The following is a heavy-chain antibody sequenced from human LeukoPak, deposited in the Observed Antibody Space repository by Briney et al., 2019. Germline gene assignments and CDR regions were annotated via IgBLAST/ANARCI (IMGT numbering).Heavy chain of an antibody. D-gene: IGHD6-19*01. V-gene: IGHV4-39*07. CDR3: ASGDSSGWYDY. CDR2: INHSGST. CDR1: GGSISSSSYC. J-gene: IGHJ4*02. Sequence: SETLSLTCTVSGGSISSSSYCWSWIRQPPGKGLEWIGEINHSGSTNYNPSLKSRVTISVDTSKNQFSLKLSSVTAADTAVYYCASGDSSGWYDYWGQGTLVTVSS.